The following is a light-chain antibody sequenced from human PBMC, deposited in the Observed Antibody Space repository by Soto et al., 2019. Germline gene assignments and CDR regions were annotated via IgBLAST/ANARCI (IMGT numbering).Light chain of an antibody. V-gene: IGKV3-20*01. CDR2: GAS. J-gene: IGKJ5*01. Sequence: EIVLTQSPDTLSLSPGESATLSCRASQSVSSNYLAWYQQKPGRAPRLLIYGASNRATGIPDRFSGSGSGTDFTLTISRLEPEDFAVFYCQQYDDSITFGQGIRLEIE. CDR1: QSVSSNY. CDR3: QQYDDSIT.